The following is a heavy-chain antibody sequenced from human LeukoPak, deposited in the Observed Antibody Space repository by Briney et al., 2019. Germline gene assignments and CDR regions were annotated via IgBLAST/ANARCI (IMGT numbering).Heavy chain of an antibody. D-gene: IGHD5-12*01. CDR3: ARVRIVATTYDAFDI. V-gene: IGHV4-39*06. J-gene: IGHJ3*02. Sequence: SETLSLTCTVSGGSISSYYWGWIRQPPGKGLEWIGNIYYSGSTYYNPSLMSRVTISVDTSKNQFPLKLSSVTAADTAVYYCARVRIVATTYDAFDIWGQGTMVTVSS. CDR2: IYYSGST. CDR1: GGSISSYY.